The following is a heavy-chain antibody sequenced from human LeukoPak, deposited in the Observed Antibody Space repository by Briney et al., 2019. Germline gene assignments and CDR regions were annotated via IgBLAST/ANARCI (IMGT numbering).Heavy chain of an antibody. V-gene: IGHV4-59*08. CDR1: GGSISSYY. D-gene: IGHD3-16*02. Sequence: SETLSLTCTVSGGSISSYYWSWIRQPPGKGLEWIGYIDYSGSTNHNPSLKSRVTISVDTSKNQFSLKLSSVTAADTAVYYCARGGSYRLFDFWGQGTLVTVSS. CDR3: ARGGSYRLFDF. CDR2: IDYSGST. J-gene: IGHJ4*02.